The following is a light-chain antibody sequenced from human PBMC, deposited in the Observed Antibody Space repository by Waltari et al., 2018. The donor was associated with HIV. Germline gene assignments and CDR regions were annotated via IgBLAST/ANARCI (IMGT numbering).Light chain of an antibody. CDR3: QSADNSVTHLV. V-gene: IGLV3-25*03. Sequence: SFALTQPPSVSVSPGQTARITCSGSRLSNQYGYWYQQKPGQAPVLVMSRASERPSGIPEGGSGSGSGTTVTLTISGAQGEDEADYSCQSADNSVTHLVCGGGTKLTVL. J-gene: IGLJ3*02. CDR1: RLSNQY. CDR2: RAS.